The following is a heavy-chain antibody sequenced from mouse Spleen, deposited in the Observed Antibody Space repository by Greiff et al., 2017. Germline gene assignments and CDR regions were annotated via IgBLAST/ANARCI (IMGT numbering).Heavy chain of an antibody. V-gene: IGHV1-15*01. CDR3: TRKGAYYSILWFAY. CDR1: GYTFTDYE. D-gene: IGHD2-5*01. Sequence: VQLQQSGAELVRPGASVTLSCKASGYTFTDYEMHWVKQTPVHGLEWIGAIDPETGGTAYNQKFKGKAILTADKSSSTAYMELRSLTSEDSAVYYCTRKGAYYSILWFAYWGQGTLVTVSA. CDR2: IDPETGGT. J-gene: IGHJ3*01.